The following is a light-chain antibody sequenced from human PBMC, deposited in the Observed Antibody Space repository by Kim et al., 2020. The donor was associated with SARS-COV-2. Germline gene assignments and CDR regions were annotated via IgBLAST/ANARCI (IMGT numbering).Light chain of an antibody. J-gene: IGKJ1*01. CDR2: AAS. V-gene: IGKV1-27*01. CDR1: QGITNS. CDR3: QKYNSAPWT. Sequence: DIQMTQSPSSLSLSVGDRVTITCRASQGITNSLAWYQQKPGKVPQILIYAASALQSGVPSRFSGSGSGTDFTLTISSLQPEDVATYYCQKYNSAPWTFGQGTKLDIK.